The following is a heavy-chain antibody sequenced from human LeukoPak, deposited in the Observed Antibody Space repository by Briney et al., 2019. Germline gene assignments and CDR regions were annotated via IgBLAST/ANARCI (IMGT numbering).Heavy chain of an antibody. CDR3: ARSVSSHWFDP. D-gene: IGHD2-2*01. CDR1: GFSHSTTGMR. V-gene: IGHV2-70*04. CDR2: IDWDDEK. Sequence: SGPALVKPTQTLTLTCTFSGFSHSTTGMRVSWIRQPPGKALVWLARIDWDDEKFYSTSLKTRLTISKDTSKKQVILTMTNMDPVDTGTYYYARSVSSHWFDPWGQGTLVTVSS. J-gene: IGHJ5*02.